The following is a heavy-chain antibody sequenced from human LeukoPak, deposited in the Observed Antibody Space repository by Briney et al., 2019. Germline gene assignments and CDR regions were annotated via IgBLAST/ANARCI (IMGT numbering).Heavy chain of an antibody. CDR1: GGSIGSYH. CDR3: ARVTSKGGMDV. D-gene: IGHD5/OR15-5a*01. J-gene: IGHJ6*02. V-gene: IGHV4-59*01. CDR2: VHYTWNA. Sequence: SETLSLTCSVSGGSIGSYHWSWIRQPPGKGLEWIGHVHYTWNAKYNPSLKSRVTISLDRSSNQFSLRLSSVSAADTAVYYCARVTSKGGMDVWGQGTTVTVSS.